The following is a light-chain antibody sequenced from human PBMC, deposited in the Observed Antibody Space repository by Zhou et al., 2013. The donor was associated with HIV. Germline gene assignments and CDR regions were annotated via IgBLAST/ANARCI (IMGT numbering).Light chain of an antibody. CDR1: QSLLHSNGYTY. CDR2: MGS. CDR3: MQYVAWPHT. V-gene: IGKV2-28*01. J-gene: IGKJ2*01. Sequence: DIVMTQSPLSLSVTPGEPASISCRSSQSLLHSNGYTYLDWYLQKPGQSPQLLIYMGSNRASGVPDRFTGSGSGTNFTLKISRVEAEDVGVYYCMQYVAWPHTFGQGTKLEIK.